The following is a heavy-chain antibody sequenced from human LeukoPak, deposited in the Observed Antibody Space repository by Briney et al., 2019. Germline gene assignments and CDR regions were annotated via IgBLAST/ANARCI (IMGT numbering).Heavy chain of an antibody. V-gene: IGHV3-30*19. CDR3: AKRRLEDSGTYGGGFDF. CDR2: MSRDVNHK. J-gene: IGHJ3*01. D-gene: IGHD4-23*01. CDR1: GFSFSTCG. Sequence: PGGSLRLSCAASGFSFSTCGMHWVRQAPGKGPEWVAVMSRDVNHKYYADFVKGRFTISRDNSKNTLHLQMNTLTTEDTAVYYCAKRRLEDSGTYGGGFDFWGQGTMVTVSS.